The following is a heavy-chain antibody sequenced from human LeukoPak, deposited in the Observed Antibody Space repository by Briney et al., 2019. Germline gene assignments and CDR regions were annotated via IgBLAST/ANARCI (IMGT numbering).Heavy chain of an antibody. Sequence: GASVKVSCKASGYTFTGYYMHWVRQAPGQGLEWMGWINPNSGGTSYAQKFQGRVTMTRDMSTSTVYMELSSLRSEDTAVYYCARGVDFAYYYYMDVWGKGTTVTISS. CDR1: GYTFTGYY. CDR2: INPNSGGT. J-gene: IGHJ6*03. D-gene: IGHD3-9*01. CDR3: ARGVDFAYYYYMDV. V-gene: IGHV1-2*02.